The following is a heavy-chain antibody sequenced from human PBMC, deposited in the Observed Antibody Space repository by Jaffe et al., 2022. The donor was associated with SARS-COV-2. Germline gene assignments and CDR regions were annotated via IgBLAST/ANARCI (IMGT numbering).Heavy chain of an antibody. Sequence: EVQLVESGGGLVKPGGSLRLSCAASGFTFSNAWMSWVRQAPGKGLEWVGRIKSKTDGGTTDYAAPVKGRFTISRDDSKNTLYLQMNSLKTEDTAVYYCTTAGIRDTAMVTFDYWGQGTLVTVSS. CDR2: IKSKTDGGTT. J-gene: IGHJ4*02. D-gene: IGHD5-18*01. CDR3: TTAGIRDTAMVTFDY. V-gene: IGHV3-15*01. CDR1: GFTFSNAW.